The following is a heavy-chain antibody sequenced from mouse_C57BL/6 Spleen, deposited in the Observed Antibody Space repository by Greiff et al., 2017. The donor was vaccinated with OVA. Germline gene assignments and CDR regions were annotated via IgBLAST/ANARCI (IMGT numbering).Heavy chain of an antibody. CDR1: GYTFTDYY. V-gene: IGHV1-26*01. Sequence: EVQLQQSGPELVKPGASVKISCKASGYTFTDYYMNWVKQSHGKSLEWIGDINPNNGGASYNQKFKGKATLTVDKSSSTAYMELRSLTSEDSAVYYCARGLYYDYDKGAMDYWGQGTSVTVSS. J-gene: IGHJ4*01. CDR3: ARGLYYDYDKGAMDY. CDR2: INPNNGGA. D-gene: IGHD2-4*01.